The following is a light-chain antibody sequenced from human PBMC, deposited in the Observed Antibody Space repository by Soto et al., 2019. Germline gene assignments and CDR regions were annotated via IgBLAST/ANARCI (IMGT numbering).Light chain of an antibody. CDR1: QGVSSNC. CDR3: QQYGNSPRT. CDR2: AAS. J-gene: IGKJ1*01. V-gene: IGKV3-20*01. Sequence: EIVLTQSPGTLSSSPGERATLSCRASQGVSSNCLAWYQQKPGQAPRLIIYAASSKATGIPDRFSGSGSGTDFTLIISRLEPEDFAVYYCQQYGNSPRTFGEGTKVDIK.